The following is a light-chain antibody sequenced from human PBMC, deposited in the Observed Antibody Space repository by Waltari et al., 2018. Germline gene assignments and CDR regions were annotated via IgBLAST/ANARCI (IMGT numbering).Light chain of an antibody. CDR1: QSITNY. Sequence: DIVLTQSPATLPLSPGERATLSCRASQSITNYLAWYQLKPGQAPRLLIYDAANRATGIPARFSGSGSGTDFTLTISNLEPEDSAVYYCQQRSKWPLTFSGGTKVEIK. CDR3: QQRSKWPLT. J-gene: IGKJ4*02. CDR2: DAA. V-gene: IGKV3-11*01.